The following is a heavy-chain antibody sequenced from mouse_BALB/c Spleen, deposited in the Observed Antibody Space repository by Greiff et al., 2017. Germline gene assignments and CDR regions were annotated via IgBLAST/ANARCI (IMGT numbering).Heavy chain of an antibody. D-gene: IGHD2-3*01. CDR1: GFNIKDYY. CDR3: ARNDGYSLYAMDY. V-gene: IGHV14-1*02. CDR2: IDPENGNT. Sequence: VHVKQSGAELVRPGALVKLSCKASGFNIKDYYMHWVKQRPEQGLEWIGWIDPENGNTIYDPKFQGKASITADTSSNTAYLQLSSLTSEDTAVYYCARNDGYSLYAMDYWGQGTSVTVSS. J-gene: IGHJ4*01.